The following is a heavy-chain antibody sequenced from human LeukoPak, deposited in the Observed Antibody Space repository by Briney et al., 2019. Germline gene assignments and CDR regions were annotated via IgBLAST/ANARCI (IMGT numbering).Heavy chain of an antibody. CDR3: AKAPYDSSGALDY. J-gene: IGHJ4*02. D-gene: IGHD3-22*01. CDR2: ISGSGGSA. V-gene: IGHV3-23*01. CDR1: GFTFSSYA. Sequence: GGSLRLSCAASGFTFSSYAMSWVRQAPGKGLEWVSAISGSGGSAYYADSVKGRFTISRDNSKNTLYLQMNSLRAEDTAVYYCAKAPYDSSGALDYWGQGTLVTVSS.